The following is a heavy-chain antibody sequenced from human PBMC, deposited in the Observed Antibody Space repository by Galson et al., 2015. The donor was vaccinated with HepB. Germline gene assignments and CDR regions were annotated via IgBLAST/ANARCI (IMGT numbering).Heavy chain of an antibody. CDR2: IRYDGSNK. D-gene: IGHD3-22*01. J-gene: IGHJ4*02. CDR3: ANFDRDDFDY. CDR1: GFTFSSYG. Sequence: SLRLSCAASGFTFSSYGMHWVRQAPGKGLEWVAFIRYDGSNKYYADSVKGRFTISRDNSKNTLYLQMNSLRAEDTAVYYCANFDRDDFDYWGQGTLVTVSS. V-gene: IGHV3-30*02.